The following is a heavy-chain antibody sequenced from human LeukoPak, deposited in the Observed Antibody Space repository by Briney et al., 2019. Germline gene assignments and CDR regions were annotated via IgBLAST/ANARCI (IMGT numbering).Heavy chain of an antibody. CDR2: IYYSGST. CDR3: ASSTVTDTGFDY. J-gene: IGHJ4*02. CDR1: GGSISSHY. D-gene: IGHD4-11*01. Sequence: SETLSLTCTVSGGSISSHYWSWIRQPPGKGLEWIGYIYYSGSTKYNPSLKSRVTMSVDTSKNQFSLKVSSVTAADTAVYYCASSTVTDTGFDYWGQGTLVTVSS. V-gene: IGHV4-59*11.